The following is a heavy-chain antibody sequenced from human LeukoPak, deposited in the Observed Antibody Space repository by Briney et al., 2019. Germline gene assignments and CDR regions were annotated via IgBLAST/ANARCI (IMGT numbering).Heavy chain of an antibody. V-gene: IGHV3-74*01. D-gene: IGHD6-19*01. CDR2: INSDGSST. Sequence: GGSLRLSCAASGFTFSSYWMHRVRQAPGKGLVWVSRINSDGSSTSYADSVKGRFTISRDNAKNTLYLQMNSLRAEDTAVYYCARDRLVAVATPGNWFDPWGQGTLVTVSS. CDR3: ARDRLVAVATPGNWFDP. CDR1: GFTFSSYW. J-gene: IGHJ5*02.